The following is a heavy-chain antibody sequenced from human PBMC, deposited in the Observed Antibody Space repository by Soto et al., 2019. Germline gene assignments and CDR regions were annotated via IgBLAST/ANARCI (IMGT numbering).Heavy chain of an antibody. CDR1: GYSISSSNW. D-gene: IGHD2-15*01. CDR2: IYYSGTT. CDR3: ARGQVVAAQH. J-gene: IGHJ4*02. V-gene: IGHV4-28*03. Sequence: SETLSLTCAVSGYSISSSNWWGWIRQPPGKGLEWIGYIYYSGTTYYNPSLKSRVTMSVDTSKNQFSLKLSSVTAADTAVYYCARGQVVAAQHWGQGTLVTVS.